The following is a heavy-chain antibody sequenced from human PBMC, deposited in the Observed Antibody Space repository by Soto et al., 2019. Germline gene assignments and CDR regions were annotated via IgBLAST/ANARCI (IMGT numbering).Heavy chain of an antibody. V-gene: IGHV4-30-4*01. Sequence: PSETLSLTCTVSGGSISSGDYYWSWIRQPPGKGLEWIGYIYYSGSTYYNPSLKSRVTISVDTSKNQFSLKLSSVTAADTAVYYCARGGSSIQLWPYYYYYGMDVWGQGTTVTVSS. D-gene: IGHD5-18*01. J-gene: IGHJ6*02. CDR2: IYYSGST. CDR1: GGSISSGDYY. CDR3: ARGGSSIQLWPYYYYYGMDV.